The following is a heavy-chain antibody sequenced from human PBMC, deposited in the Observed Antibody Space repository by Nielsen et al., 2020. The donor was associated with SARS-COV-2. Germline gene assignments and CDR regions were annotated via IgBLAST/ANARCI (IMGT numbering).Heavy chain of an antibody. CDR2: ISSSSYI. J-gene: IGHJ6*03. D-gene: IGHD6-13*01. CDR1: GFTFSSYS. V-gene: IGHV3-21*01. Sequence: GGSLRLSCAASGFTFSSYSMNWVRQAPGKGLEWVSSISSSSYIYYADSVKGRFTISRDNAKNSLYLQMNSLRAEDTAVYYCARSRYSSSWGYYMDVWGKGTTVTVSS. CDR3: ARSRYSSSWGYYMDV.